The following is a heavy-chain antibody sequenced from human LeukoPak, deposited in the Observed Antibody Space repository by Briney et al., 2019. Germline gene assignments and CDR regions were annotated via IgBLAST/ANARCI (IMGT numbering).Heavy chain of an antibody. CDR1: GGSISSYY. CDR2: IYYSGST. CDR3: ARGRYYYGSWYMDV. D-gene: IGHD3-10*01. Sequence: SETLSLTCTVSGGSISSYYWSWIRQPPGKGLEWIGYIYYSGSTNYNPSLKSRVTISVDTSKNQFSLKLSSVTAADTAVYYCARGRYYYGSWYMDVWGQGTTVTVSS. J-gene: IGHJ6*02. V-gene: IGHV4-59*01.